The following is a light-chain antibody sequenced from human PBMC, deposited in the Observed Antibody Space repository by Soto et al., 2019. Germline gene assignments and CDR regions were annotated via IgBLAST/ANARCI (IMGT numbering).Light chain of an antibody. V-gene: IGKV1-17*01. CDR1: QGISNA. J-gene: IGKJ1*01. Sequence: DIQMTQSPSSLSASVVDRVTITCRASQGISNALGWYQQKPGKAPKRLIYAASSLHTGVPSRFSGSGSGTEFTLTISSLQPDDFATYYCQHYNSYSEAFGQGTKVDIK. CDR3: QHYNSYSEA. CDR2: AAS.